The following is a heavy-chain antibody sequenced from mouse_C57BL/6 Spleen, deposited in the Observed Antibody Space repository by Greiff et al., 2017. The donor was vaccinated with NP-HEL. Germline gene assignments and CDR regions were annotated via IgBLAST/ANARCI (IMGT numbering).Heavy chain of an antibody. J-gene: IGHJ3*01. CDR3: ARDYYGSSYAWFAY. CDR1: GYTFTSYW. Sequence: QVQLQQPGAELVKPGASVKLSCKASGYTFTSYWMHWVQQRPGRGLEWIGTIDPNSGGTKYNEKFKSKATLTVDKPSSTAYMQLSSLTSEDSAVYYCARDYYGSSYAWFAYWGQGTLVTVSA. CDR2: IDPNSGGT. V-gene: IGHV1-72*01. D-gene: IGHD1-1*01.